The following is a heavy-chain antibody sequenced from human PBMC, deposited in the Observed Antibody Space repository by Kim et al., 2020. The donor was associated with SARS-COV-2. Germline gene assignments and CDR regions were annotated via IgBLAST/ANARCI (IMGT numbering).Heavy chain of an antibody. Sequence: GGSLRLSCAASGFTFSDYWMHWVRQAPGKGLVWVSRINTDGTTINYADSVKGRFTISRDDAKNTLFLQMNSLRAEDTSVYYCARVVGTSFDPWGQGTLVTVSS. V-gene: IGHV3-74*01. CDR3: ARVVGTSFDP. D-gene: IGHD1-26*01. J-gene: IGHJ5*02. CDR1: GFTFSDYW. CDR2: INTDGTTI.